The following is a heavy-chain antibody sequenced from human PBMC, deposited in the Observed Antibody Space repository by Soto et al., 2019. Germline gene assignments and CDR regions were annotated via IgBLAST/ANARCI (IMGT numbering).Heavy chain of an antibody. CDR3: ARSIDP. CDR2: IYYSGST. V-gene: IGHV4-31*11. Sequence: PSQTLSLTWAVAGGSIISLGYPWSWIRQPPGKGLEWIGYIYYSGSTYYNPSLKSRVTISVDTSKNQFSLKLSSVTAADTAVYYCARSIDPWGQGTLVTVSS. J-gene: IGHJ5*02. CDR1: GGSIISLGYP.